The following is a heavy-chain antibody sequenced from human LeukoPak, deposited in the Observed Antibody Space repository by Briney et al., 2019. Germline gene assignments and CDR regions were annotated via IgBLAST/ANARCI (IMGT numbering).Heavy chain of an antibody. D-gene: IGHD3-22*01. J-gene: IGHJ3*01. CDR3: ARVYYNSLGYAFDV. CDR1: GFIFIDYY. Sequence: GGSLRLSCEASGFIFIDYYMGWIRQAPGKGLEWVSYISGSRSTTYYADSVKGRFTISMDNAKNSLYLQMDSLRAEDTALYYCARVYYNSLGYAFDVWGQGTMVSVTS. CDR2: ISGSRSTT. V-gene: IGHV3-11*04.